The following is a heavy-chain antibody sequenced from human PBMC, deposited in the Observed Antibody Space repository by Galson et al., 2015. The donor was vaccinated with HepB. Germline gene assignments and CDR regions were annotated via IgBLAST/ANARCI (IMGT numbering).Heavy chain of an antibody. CDR1: GFSFNYFP. CDR3: VRPRGAGAGDYQNWYFDL. V-gene: IGHV3-30-3*01. D-gene: IGHD4-17*01. Sequence: SLRLSCAASGFSFNYFPMHWVRQAPGKGLEWVAVISYTGSYIAYAEFGRGRFTISRDNSKNALYLQMNSLRVEDTALYYCVRPRGAGAGDYQNWYFDLWGRGTLVTVSS. CDR2: ISYTGSYI. J-gene: IGHJ2*01.